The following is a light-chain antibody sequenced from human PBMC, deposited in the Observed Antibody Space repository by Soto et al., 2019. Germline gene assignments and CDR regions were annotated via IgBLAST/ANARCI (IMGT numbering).Light chain of an antibody. V-gene: IGLV1-51*01. J-gene: IGLJ1*01. Sequence: QSVLTQPPSVSAAPGQKVSISCSGSTSNIAKNHVSWYQRLPGTAPKLLFYDNDKRPSGSPDRFSASKSATSSTLDITGLQTGDEADYLCGAWDDSLSFYVFGTGTKVTVL. CDR3: GAWDDSLSFYV. CDR1: TSNIAKNH. CDR2: DND.